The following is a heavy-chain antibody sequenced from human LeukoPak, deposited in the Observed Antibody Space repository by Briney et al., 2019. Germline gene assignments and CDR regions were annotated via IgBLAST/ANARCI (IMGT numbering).Heavy chain of an antibody. D-gene: IGHD3-10*01. CDR3: ATGERMVRGDGVDY. Sequence: GGSLRLSCAASGFTVRNNYMSWVRQAPGKGLERVSVIYSGGSTYYADSVKGRFTISRDNSKNTLYLQMNSLRAEDTAVYFCATGERMVRGDGVDYWGQGTLVTVSS. CDR2: IYSGGST. V-gene: IGHV3-66*01. J-gene: IGHJ4*02. CDR1: GFTVRNNY.